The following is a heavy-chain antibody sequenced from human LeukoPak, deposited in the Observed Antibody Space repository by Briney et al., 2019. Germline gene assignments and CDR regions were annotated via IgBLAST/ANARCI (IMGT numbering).Heavy chain of an antibody. Sequence: SETLSLTCTVSGYSISSGYYWGWIRQPPGKGLEWIGSIYHSGSTYYNPSLKSRVTISVVTSKNQFSLKLSSVTAADTAVYYCAREGEWELLDYWGQGTLVTVSS. J-gene: IGHJ4*02. CDR2: IYHSGST. CDR3: AREGEWELLDY. CDR1: GYSISSGYY. D-gene: IGHD1-26*01. V-gene: IGHV4-38-2*02.